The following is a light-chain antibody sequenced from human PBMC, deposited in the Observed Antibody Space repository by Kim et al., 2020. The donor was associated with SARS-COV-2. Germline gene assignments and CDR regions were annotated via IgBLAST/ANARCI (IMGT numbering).Light chain of an antibody. CDR1: SSNIGNNY. CDR2: DNN. Sequence: GQKVTISCSGSSSNIGNNYVSWYQHLPGTAPKLLIFDNNKRPSGIPDRFSGSKSGTSATLGITGLQTGDEADYYCATWDSSLSAVVFGGGTQLTVL. V-gene: IGLV1-51*01. CDR3: ATWDSSLSAVV. J-gene: IGLJ2*01.